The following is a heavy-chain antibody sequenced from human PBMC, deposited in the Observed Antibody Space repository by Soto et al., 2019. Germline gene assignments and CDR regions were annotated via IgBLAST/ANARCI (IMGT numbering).Heavy chain of an antibody. CDR2: IFPTDSDT. Sequence: PGESMKISCKGSGYSFTSYWIGWVRQMPGKGLEWMGIIFPTDSDTRYSPSFQGLVTISADKSISTAYLQWSSLEASDTAMYYCARRSSCTNGVCLYYFDYWGQGTLVTVSS. D-gene: IGHD2-8*01. CDR1: GYSFTSYW. CDR3: ARRSSCTNGVCLYYFDY. V-gene: IGHV5-51*01. J-gene: IGHJ4*02.